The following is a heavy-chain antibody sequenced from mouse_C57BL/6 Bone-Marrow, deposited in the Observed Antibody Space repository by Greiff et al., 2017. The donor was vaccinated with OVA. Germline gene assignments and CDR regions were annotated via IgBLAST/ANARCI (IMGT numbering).Heavy chain of an antibody. J-gene: IGHJ2*01. CDR1: GFNIKNTY. CDR2: IDPANGNT. Sequence: VQLQQSVAELVRPGASVKLSCTASGFNIKNTYMHWVKQRPEQGLEWIGRIDPANGNTKYAPKFPGKATITADTSSNTAYLQRSSLTSEDTAIYYCARRLITTVVAEDYWGQGTTLTVSS. V-gene: IGHV14-3*01. CDR3: ARRLITTVVAEDY. D-gene: IGHD1-1*01.